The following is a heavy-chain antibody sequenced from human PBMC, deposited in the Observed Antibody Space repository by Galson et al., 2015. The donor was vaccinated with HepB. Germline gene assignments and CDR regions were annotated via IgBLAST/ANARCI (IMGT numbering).Heavy chain of an antibody. CDR2: INPNSGGT. Sequence: SVKVSCKASGYTFTGYYIHWLRQAPGQGLEWMGWINPNSGGTNYAQKFQGRVTMARDTAIPTAYLELNRLRSDDTAVYYGASPRRDGYNSLDYDCWGQGTLVIVSS. CDR3: ASPRRDGYNSLDYDC. J-gene: IGHJ4*02. D-gene: IGHD5-24*01. V-gene: IGHV1-2*02. CDR1: GYTFTGYY.